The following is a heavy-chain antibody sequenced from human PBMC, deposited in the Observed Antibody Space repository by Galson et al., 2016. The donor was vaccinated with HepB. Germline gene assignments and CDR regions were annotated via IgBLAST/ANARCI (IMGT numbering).Heavy chain of an antibody. CDR1: GYSFSDYD. J-gene: IGHJ4*02. CDR2: MNPNSGNT. Sequence: SVKVSCKASGYSFSDYDFAWVRQVPGQGLEWMGWMNPNSGNTGYAQRLRGRIAMTRDASTNTAYMELSSLRPEDTAVYYCARAIRYELLTEYWGRGTLVTVSS. D-gene: IGHD3-9*01. CDR3: ARAIRYELLTEY. V-gene: IGHV1-8*01.